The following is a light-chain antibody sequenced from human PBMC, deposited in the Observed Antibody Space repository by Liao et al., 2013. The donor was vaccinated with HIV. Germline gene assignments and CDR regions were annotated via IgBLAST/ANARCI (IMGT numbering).Light chain of an antibody. CDR1: YVGSKS. V-gene: IGLV3-21*01. J-gene: IGLJ2*01. Sequence: SYVLTQPPSVSVAPGKTARITCGGDYVGSKSLHWYQQKPGQAPLLVISSDSDRPSEIPERFSGSNSGNTATLTISRVEAGDEADYYCQVWDRSSDVRVFGGGTKLTVL. CDR3: QVWDRSSDVRV. CDR2: SDS.